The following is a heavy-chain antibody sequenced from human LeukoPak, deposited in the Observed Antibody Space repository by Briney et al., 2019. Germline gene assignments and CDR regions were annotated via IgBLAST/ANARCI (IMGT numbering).Heavy chain of an antibody. V-gene: IGHV4-34*01. CDR2: INHSGST. Sequence: SETLSLTCAVYGGSFSGYYWSWIRQPPGQGLEWIGEINHSGSTNYNPSLKSRVTISVDTSKNQFSLKLSSVTAADTAVYYCARSRPYGSGRYYYYYMDVWGKGTTVTVSS. J-gene: IGHJ6*03. CDR3: ARSRPYGSGRYYYYYMDV. CDR1: GGSFSGYY. D-gene: IGHD3-10*01.